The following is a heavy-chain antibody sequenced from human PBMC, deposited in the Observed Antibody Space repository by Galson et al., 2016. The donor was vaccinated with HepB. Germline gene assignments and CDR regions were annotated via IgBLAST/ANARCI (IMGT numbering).Heavy chain of an antibody. Sequence: QSGAEVKKPGESLRISCKASGYRFTTSWISWLRQMPGKGLEWMGRIDPSDSYTKYSPSFQGHVTFSLDKSISTAYLQWSSLKASDTAMYYCAIFYFDSGSYYNPDYWGQGTLVTVSS. V-gene: IGHV5-10-1*01. CDR3: AIFYFDSGSYYNPDY. CDR2: IDPSDSYT. CDR1: GYRFTTSW. D-gene: IGHD3-10*01. J-gene: IGHJ4*02.